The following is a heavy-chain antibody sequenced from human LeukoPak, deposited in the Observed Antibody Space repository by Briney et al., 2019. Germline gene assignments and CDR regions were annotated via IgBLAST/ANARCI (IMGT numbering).Heavy chain of an antibody. D-gene: IGHD6-13*01. J-gene: IGHJ4*02. V-gene: IGHV4-59*12. Sequence: PSETLSLTCTVSGGSISSYYWGWIRQPPGKGLEWIGYIYHSGSTNYNPSLKSRVTMSVDTSKNQFSLKLSSVTAADTAVYYCARRSASGTIDYWGQGTLVTVSS. CDR1: GGSISSYY. CDR2: IYHSGST. CDR3: ARRSASGTIDY.